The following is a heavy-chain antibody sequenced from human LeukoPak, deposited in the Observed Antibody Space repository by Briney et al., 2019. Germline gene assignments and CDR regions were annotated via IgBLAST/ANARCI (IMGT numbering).Heavy chain of an antibody. CDR3: ARAESTWYSGLDY. J-gene: IGHJ4*02. CDR1: GFTFSGCA. Sequence: QPGGSLRLSCAASGFTFSGCAIHWVRQAPGKGLEWVAVIWYDGSNKYYADSVKGRFTISRDNSKNTLYLQMNSLRAEDTAVYYCARAESTWYSGLDYWGQGTMVTVSS. D-gene: IGHD6-13*01. CDR2: IWYDGSNK. V-gene: IGHV3-33*08.